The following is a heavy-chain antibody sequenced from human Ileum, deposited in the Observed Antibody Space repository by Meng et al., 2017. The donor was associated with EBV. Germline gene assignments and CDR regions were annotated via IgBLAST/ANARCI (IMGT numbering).Heavy chain of an antibody. Sequence: RPESGPGLVNRSETLSLTVAVSGGSGSIISYYWSLIRQPPGKGLEWIGYIYYSGTTNYHPSLESRVTISVDTSKNQFSLKLRSVAASDTAVYYCARGWDTAMDSGWGQGTLVTVSS. J-gene: IGHJ4*02. D-gene: IGHD5-18*01. CDR3: ARGWDTAMDSG. CDR1: GGSGSIISYY. CDR2: IYYSGTT. V-gene: IGHV4-61*01.